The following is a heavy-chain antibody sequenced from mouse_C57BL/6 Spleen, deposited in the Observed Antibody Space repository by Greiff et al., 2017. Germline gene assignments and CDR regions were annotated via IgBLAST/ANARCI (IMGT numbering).Heavy chain of an antibody. V-gene: IGHV14-4*01. CDR2: IDPENGDT. CDR1: GFNIKDDY. J-gene: IGHJ3*01. Sequence: VQLKQSGAELVRPGASVKLSCTASGFNIKDDYMHWVKQRPEQGLEWIGWIDPENGDTEYASKFQGKATITADTSSNTAYLQLSSLTSEDTAVYYCTTDYSIFAYWGQGTLVTVSA. CDR3: TTDYSIFAY. D-gene: IGHD2-5*01.